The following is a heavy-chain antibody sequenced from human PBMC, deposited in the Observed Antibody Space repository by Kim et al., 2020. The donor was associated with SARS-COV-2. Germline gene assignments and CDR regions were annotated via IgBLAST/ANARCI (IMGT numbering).Heavy chain of an antibody. Sequence: KFQGRVTITADESTSTAYMELSSLRSEDTAVYYCARDAPPGSSGWYGFDYWGQGTLVTVSS. D-gene: IGHD6-19*01. J-gene: IGHJ4*02. CDR3: ARDAPPGSSGWYGFDY. V-gene: IGHV1-69*01.